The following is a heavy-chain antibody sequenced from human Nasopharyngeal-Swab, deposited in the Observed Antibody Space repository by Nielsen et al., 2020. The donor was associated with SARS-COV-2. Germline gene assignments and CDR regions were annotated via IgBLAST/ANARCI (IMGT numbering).Heavy chain of an antibody. CDR1: GFTFSSYA. Sequence: GESLKISCAASGFTFSSYAMSWVRQAPGKGLEWVSAISGSGGSTYYADSVKGRFTISRDNSKNTLYLQMNSLRAEDTAVSYCAPTVTTRYFDYWGQGTLVTVSS. V-gene: IGHV3-23*01. CDR2: ISGSGGST. J-gene: IGHJ4*02. D-gene: IGHD4-17*01. CDR3: APTVTTRYFDY.